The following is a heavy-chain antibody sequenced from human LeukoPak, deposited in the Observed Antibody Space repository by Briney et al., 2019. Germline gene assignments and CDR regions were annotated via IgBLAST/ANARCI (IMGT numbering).Heavy chain of an antibody. D-gene: IGHD4-17*01. CDR3: ARGYGDHDPLSDY. V-gene: IGHV3-48*01. Sequence: PGGSLRLSCAASGFTFSSYSMNWVRQAPGKGLEWVSYISSRSSTIYYADSVKGRFTISRDNAKNSLYLQMNNLRAEDTAVYYCARGYGDHDPLSDYWGQGTLVTVSS. CDR1: GFTFSSYS. J-gene: IGHJ4*02. CDR2: ISSRSSTI.